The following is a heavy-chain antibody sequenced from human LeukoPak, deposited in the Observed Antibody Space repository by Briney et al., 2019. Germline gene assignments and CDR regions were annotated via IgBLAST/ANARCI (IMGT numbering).Heavy chain of an antibody. J-gene: IGHJ3*02. CDR1: GYTLTELS. CDR3: ARDTPETYCSGGSCKYDAFDI. Sequence: ASVKVSCKVSGYTLTELSMHWVRQAPGKGLEWMGGFDPEDGETIYAQKFQGRVTMTEDTSTDTAYMELSSLRSEDTAVYYCARDTPETYCSGGSCKYDAFDIWGQGTMVTVSS. D-gene: IGHD2-15*01. V-gene: IGHV1-24*01. CDR2: FDPEDGET.